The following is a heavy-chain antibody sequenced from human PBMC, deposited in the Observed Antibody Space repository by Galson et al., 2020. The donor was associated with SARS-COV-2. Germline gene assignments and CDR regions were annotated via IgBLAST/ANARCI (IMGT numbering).Heavy chain of an antibody. CDR2: ISSSSSYI. J-gene: IGHJ6*03. Sequence: GGSLRLSCAASGFTFSSYSMNWVRQAPGKGLEWVSSISSSSSYIYYADSVKGRFTISRDNAKNSLYLQMNSLRAEDTAVYYCASLRWSYYYYMDVWGKGTTVTVSS. V-gene: IGHV3-21*01. D-gene: IGHD2-15*01. CDR1: GFTFSSYS. CDR3: ASLRWSYYYYMDV.